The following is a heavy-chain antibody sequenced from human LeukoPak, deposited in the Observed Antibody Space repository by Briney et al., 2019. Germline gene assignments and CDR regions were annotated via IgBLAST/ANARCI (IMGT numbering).Heavy chain of an antibody. CDR3: AKDSSGYYVNRFDP. Sequence: GGSLRLSCAASGFSFDDYAMHWVRQAAGKGSGWVSGISWDSGSIGYTDSVKGRFTISRDNAKSSRYLQMNSLRAEDTALYYCAKDSSGYYVNRFDPWGQGTLVTASS. CDR1: GFSFDDYA. CDR2: ISWDSGSI. D-gene: IGHD3-22*01. J-gene: IGHJ5*02. V-gene: IGHV3-9*01.